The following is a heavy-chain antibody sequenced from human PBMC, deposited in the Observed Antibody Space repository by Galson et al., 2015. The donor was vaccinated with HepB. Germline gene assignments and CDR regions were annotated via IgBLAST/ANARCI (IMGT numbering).Heavy chain of an antibody. Sequence: SLRLSCAASGFTFRTYWMHWVRQPPGKGLVWVSRINSDGSSTSYADSVKGRFTISRDNAKNTLYLQMSSLRAEDTAVYYCVRDGYSGYGNWFDPWGQGTLVTVSS. CDR3: VRDGYSGYGNWFDP. D-gene: IGHD5-12*01. V-gene: IGHV3-74*01. CDR2: INSDGSST. J-gene: IGHJ5*02. CDR1: GFTFRTYW.